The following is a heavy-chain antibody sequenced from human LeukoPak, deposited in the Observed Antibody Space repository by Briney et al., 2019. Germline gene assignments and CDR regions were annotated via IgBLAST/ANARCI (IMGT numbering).Heavy chain of an antibody. CDR3: ARLYDILTCHYHY. V-gene: IGHV5-51*01. D-gene: IGHD3-9*01. CDR1: GYSFTSHC. Sequence: GESLKISRKGSGYSFTSHCYGWVRQMPGKGLEWMGIIYPGGSDTRYSPSFQGQVTISADKSISTAYLQWSRLKASNIAMYYCARLYDILTCHYHYWRQGTLVPVSS. J-gene: IGHJ4*02. CDR2: IYPGGSDT.